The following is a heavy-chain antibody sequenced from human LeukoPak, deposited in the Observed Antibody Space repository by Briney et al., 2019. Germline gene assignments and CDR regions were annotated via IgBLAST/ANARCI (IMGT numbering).Heavy chain of an antibody. V-gene: IGHV4-59*02. D-gene: IGHD2-15*01. CDR1: GGSVSNYY. CDR3: ARAGGGCCYYYTDV. Sequence: SETLSLTCTVSGGSVSNYYWSWIRQSPGKGLEWIGYIYYTETSYNPSLKSRVTISADTSKNQFSLKLYSVTAADTAVYYCARAGGGCCYYYTDVWGKGTTVTVSS. J-gene: IGHJ6*03. CDR2: IYYTET.